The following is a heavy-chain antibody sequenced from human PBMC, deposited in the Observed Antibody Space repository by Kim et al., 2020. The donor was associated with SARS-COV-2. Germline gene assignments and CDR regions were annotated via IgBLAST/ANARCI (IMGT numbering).Heavy chain of an antibody. CDR2: ISGSGGST. J-gene: IGHJ5*02. CDR3: AKDGELLWFGELNWFDP. CDR1: GFTFSSYA. V-gene: IGHV3-23*01. Sequence: GGSLRLSCAASGFTFSSYAMSWVRQAPGKGLEWVSAISGSGGSTYYADSVKGRFTISRDNSKNTLYLQMNSLRAEDTAVYYCAKDGELLWFGELNWFDPWGQGTLVTVSS. D-gene: IGHD3-10*01.